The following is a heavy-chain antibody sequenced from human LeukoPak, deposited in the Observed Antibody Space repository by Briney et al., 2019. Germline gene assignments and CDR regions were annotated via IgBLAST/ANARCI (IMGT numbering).Heavy chain of an antibody. D-gene: IGHD3-10*01. CDR1: GYTFTAYY. V-gene: IGHV1-2*02. Sequence: AASVKVSCKASGYTFTAYYIHWVRQAPGQGLGWMGWINPNSGATNHAQNFQARVAMTRDTSISTAYMELSSLRSDDTAVYYCARVSGTTSFGNYWFDSWGRGTLVTVSS. CDR2: INPNSGAT. CDR3: ARVSGTTSFGNYWFDS. J-gene: IGHJ5*01.